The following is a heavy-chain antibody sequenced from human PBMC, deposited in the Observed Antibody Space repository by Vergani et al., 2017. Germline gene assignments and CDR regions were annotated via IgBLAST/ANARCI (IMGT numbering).Heavy chain of an antibody. Sequence: QLQLQESGSGLVKPSQTLSLTCAVSGGSISSGGYSWSWIRQPPGKGLEWIGYIYHSGSTYYNPSLKSRVTISVDRSKNQFSLKLSSVTAADTAVYYCVRSNYYDSSGSSDAFNIWGQGRMVTASS. V-gene: IGHV4-30-2*01. J-gene: IGHJ3*02. CDR1: GGSISSGGYS. CDR2: IYHSGST. CDR3: VRSNYYDSSGSSDAFNI. D-gene: IGHD3-22*01.